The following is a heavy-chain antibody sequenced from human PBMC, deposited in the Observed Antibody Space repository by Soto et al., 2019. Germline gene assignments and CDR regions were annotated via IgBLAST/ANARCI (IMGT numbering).Heavy chain of an antibody. D-gene: IGHD6-19*01. Sequence: GGSLRLSCAASGFTFSSYAMSWVRQAPGKGLEWVSAISGSGGSTYYADSVKGRFTISRDNSKNTLYLQMNSLRAEDTVVYYCAKDSWSTTVAGYYFDYWGQGTLVTVSS. CDR3: AKDSWSTTVAGYYFDY. V-gene: IGHV3-23*01. J-gene: IGHJ4*02. CDR1: GFTFSSYA. CDR2: ISGSGGST.